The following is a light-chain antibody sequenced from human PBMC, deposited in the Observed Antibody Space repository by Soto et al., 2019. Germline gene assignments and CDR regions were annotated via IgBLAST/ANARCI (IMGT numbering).Light chain of an antibody. V-gene: IGKV3-20*01. Sequence: EIVLTQSPGTLSLSPGERATLSCRASQSVSSSYLAWYQQKPGQAPRLLIYGASSRATGIPDRFSGSGSGTEVTLTISRLEPEDFAVYYCQQDGSSPTWTFGQGTKVEIK. J-gene: IGKJ1*01. CDR3: QQDGSSPTWT. CDR2: GAS. CDR1: QSVSSSY.